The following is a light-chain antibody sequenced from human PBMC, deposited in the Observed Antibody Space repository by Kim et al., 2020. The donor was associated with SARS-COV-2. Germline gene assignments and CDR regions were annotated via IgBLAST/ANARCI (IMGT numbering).Light chain of an antibody. J-gene: IGKJ2*01. CDR3: MQGTHWPRYT. CDR2: KVS. V-gene: IGKV2-30*01. CDR1: QSLVNRDGNTY. Sequence: DILMTQSPLSLPVTLGQPASISCRSSQSLVNRDGNTYLTWYQQRPGQPPRRLIYKVSDRDSGVPDRFSGSGSGTDFTLKISGVEAEDVGVYCCMQGTHWPRYTFGQGTKLEI.